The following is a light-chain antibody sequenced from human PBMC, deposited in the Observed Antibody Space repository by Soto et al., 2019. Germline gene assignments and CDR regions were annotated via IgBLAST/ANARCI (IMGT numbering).Light chain of an antibody. V-gene: IGLV2-14*01. J-gene: IGLJ3*02. CDR2: EVS. CDR3: TSFTTTNIWV. CDR1: SSDIGVYNY. Sequence: QSALTQPASVSGSLGQSITISCTGTSSDIGVYNYVSWYQQHPGKAPKLVICEVSNRPSGVSSRFSGSKSGNTASLTISGLRAEDEADYYCTSFTTTNIWVFGGGTKVTVL.